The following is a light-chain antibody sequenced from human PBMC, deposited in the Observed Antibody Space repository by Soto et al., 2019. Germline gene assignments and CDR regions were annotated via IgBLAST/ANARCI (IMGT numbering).Light chain of an antibody. CDR3: QQYDDYPLT. CDR2: DVS. Sequence: DIQMTQSPSTLSASVGDRVTITCRASQSISSRLAWYQQKPGKAPILLIYDVSTLESGVTSRFSGSGSGTEFTLTISSLQPDDFATFYCQQYDDYPLTFGGG. V-gene: IGKV1-5*01. CDR1: QSISSR. J-gene: IGKJ4*01.